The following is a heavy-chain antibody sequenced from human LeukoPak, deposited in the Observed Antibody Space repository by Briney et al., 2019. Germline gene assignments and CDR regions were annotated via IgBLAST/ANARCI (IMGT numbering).Heavy chain of an antibody. J-gene: IGHJ4*02. D-gene: IGHD2-2*01. CDR2: IYYSGST. CDR1: GGSISSYY. V-gene: IGHV4-59*01. CDR3: ARALMPDYFDY. Sequence: SETLSLTCTVSGGSISSYYWSWIRQPPGKGLEWIGYIYYSGSTNYNPSLKSRVTISVDTSKNQFSLKLSSVTAADTAVYYCARALMPDYFDYWGQGTLVTVSS.